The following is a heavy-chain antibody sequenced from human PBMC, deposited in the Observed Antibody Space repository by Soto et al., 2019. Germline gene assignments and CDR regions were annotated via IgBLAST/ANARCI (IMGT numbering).Heavy chain of an antibody. Sequence: PGGSLRLSCAASRFTLSNYAMSWVRQAPEKGLEWVSTISGSGGSTYYADSVKGRFTISRGNSKNTLFLQMNSLRAEDTAVYFCAKKAYSDSSGWDYYGMDVWGQGTTVTVSS. CDR3: AKKAYSDSSGWDYYGMDV. J-gene: IGHJ6*02. V-gene: IGHV3-23*01. CDR1: RFTLSNYA. D-gene: IGHD3-22*01. CDR2: ISGSGGST.